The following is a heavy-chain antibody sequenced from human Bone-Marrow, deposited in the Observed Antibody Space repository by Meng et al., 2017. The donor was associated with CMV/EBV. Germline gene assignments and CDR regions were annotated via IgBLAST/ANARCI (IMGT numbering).Heavy chain of an antibody. J-gene: IGHJ6*02. CDR1: GYTFTSYD. CDR2: MNPNSGNT. CDR3: ARGAGPSLYYDFWSGYPSYGMDV. D-gene: IGHD3-3*01. Sequence: ASVKVSCKASGYTFTSYDINWVRQATGQGLEWMGWMNPNSGNTGYAQKFQGRVTITRNTSISTAYMELSSLRSEDTAVYYCARGAGPSLYYDFWSGYPSYGMDVWGQGTTVTVSS. V-gene: IGHV1-8*03.